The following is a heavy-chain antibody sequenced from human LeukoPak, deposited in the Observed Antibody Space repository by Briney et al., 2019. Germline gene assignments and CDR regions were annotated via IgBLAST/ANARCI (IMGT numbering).Heavy chain of an antibody. Sequence: SETLSLTCAVYGGSFSGYYWSWIRQPPGKGLEGIGEINHSGSTDYNPSLKSRVTISVDTSKNQFSPKLSSVTAADTAVYYCARARGYCSGGSCYFNYWGQGTLVTVSS. CDR1: GGSFSGYY. V-gene: IGHV4-34*01. CDR3: ARARGYCSGGSCYFNY. J-gene: IGHJ4*02. CDR2: INHSGST. D-gene: IGHD2-15*01.